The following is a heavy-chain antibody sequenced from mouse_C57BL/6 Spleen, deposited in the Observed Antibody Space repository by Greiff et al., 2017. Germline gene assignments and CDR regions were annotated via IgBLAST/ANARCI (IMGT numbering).Heavy chain of an antibody. V-gene: IGHV1-15*01. J-gene: IGHJ4*01. CDR2: IGPETGGT. CDR1: GYTFTDYA. D-gene: IGHD1-1*01. CDR3: TRLLRGYAMDY. Sequence: VKLQESGAELVKPGASVTLSCKASGYTFTDYAMPWVKQTPVHGLEWIGAIGPETGGTDYNQKFKGKAILTADKSSSTAYMKLRSLTSEDSAVYYCTRLLRGYAMDYWGQGTSVTVSS.